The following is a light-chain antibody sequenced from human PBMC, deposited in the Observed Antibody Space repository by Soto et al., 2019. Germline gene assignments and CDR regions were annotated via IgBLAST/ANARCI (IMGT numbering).Light chain of an antibody. CDR2: AFD. CDR3: QFYDGNNDVV. Sequence: NFMLTQPHSVSDSPGQTVTISCTRNSGSIASNYVQWYQQCPGSAPATVIYAFDQRPSGVPGRFSGSVDRSSNSASLTISGLRTEDEADYYCQFYDGNNDVVLGGGTKLTVL. CDR1: SGSIASNY. V-gene: IGLV6-57*04. J-gene: IGLJ2*01.